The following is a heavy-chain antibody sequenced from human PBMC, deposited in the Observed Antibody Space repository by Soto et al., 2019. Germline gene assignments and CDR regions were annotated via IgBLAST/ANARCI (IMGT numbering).Heavy chain of an antibody. D-gene: IGHD6-19*01. CDR3: AKASPVAGGSSTSLPHDY. V-gene: IGHV1-2*02. J-gene: IGHJ4*02. CDR1: AYTFTGYY. CDR2: INPNSGDT. Sequence: ASVKVSCKASAYTFTGYYMHWVRQAPGQGLEWMGWINPNSGDTKYADKFQGRVTMTADTSISTAYMGLSSLTSDDTAMYYCAKASPVAGGSSTSLPHDYWGQGTLVTVSS.